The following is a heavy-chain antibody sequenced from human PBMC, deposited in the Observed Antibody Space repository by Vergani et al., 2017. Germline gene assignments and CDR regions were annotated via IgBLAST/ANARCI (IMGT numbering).Heavy chain of an antibody. CDR3: ASPLRFGSGPPRFFGLDV. CDR1: GGTRSSDA. V-gene: IGHV1-69*13. J-gene: IGHJ6*02. D-gene: IGHD6-19*01. CDR2: IIPVFGTV. Sequence: QVHLVQSGAEVKPPGSSVKVSCKASGGTRSSDAFTWVRQAPGHGLEWMGRIIPVFGTVEYAQRFQGRVVITADDATNTACMELSGLGSEDIAIYYCASPLRFGSGPPRFFGLDVWGQGTMVNVAS.